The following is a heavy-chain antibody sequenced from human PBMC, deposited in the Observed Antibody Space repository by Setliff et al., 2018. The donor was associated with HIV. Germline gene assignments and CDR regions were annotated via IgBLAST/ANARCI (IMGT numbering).Heavy chain of an antibody. CDR1: GGSISSHY. V-gene: IGHV4-59*11. CDR3: ARVIYSYYDSTGYSCYFDY. Sequence: SETLSLTCTVSGGSISSHYWSWIRQPPGKGLEWIGYIYYSGSTYYNPSLKSRVTMSVDTSKNQFSLKLRSVTAADTAVYYCARVIYSYYDSTGYSCYFDYWGQGTLVTVSS. CDR2: IYYSGST. J-gene: IGHJ4*02. D-gene: IGHD3-22*01.